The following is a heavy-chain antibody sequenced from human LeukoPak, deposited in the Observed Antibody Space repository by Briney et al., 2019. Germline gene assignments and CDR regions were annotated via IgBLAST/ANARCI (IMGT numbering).Heavy chain of an antibody. CDR1: GFTFSSYG. CDR3: ATDYYGSGSYLDY. V-gene: IGHV3-30*03. J-gene: IGHJ4*02. Sequence: GGSLRLSCAASGFTFSSYGMHWVRQAPGKGLEWVAVISYDGSNKYYADSVKGRFTISRDNSENTLYLQMNSLRAEDTAVYYCATDYYGSGSYLDYWGQGTLVTVSS. D-gene: IGHD3-10*01. CDR2: ISYDGSNK.